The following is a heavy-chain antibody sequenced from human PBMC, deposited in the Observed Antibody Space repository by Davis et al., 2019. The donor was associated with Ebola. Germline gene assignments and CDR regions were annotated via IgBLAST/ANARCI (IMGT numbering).Heavy chain of an antibody. Sequence: GESLKISCAASGFTFSSYAMSWVRQAPGKGLEWVSAISGSGGSTYYADSVKGRFTISRDNSKNTLYLQMNSLRAEDTAVYYCAKEAEGVWGSYRYTGLVDYWGQGTLVTVSS. V-gene: IGHV3-23*01. CDR1: GFTFSSYA. J-gene: IGHJ4*02. CDR3: AKEAEGVWGSYRYTGLVDY. CDR2: ISGSGGST. D-gene: IGHD3-16*02.